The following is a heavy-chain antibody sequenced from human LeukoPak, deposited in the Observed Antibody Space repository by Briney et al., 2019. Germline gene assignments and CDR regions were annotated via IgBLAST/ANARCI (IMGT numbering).Heavy chain of an antibody. D-gene: IGHD2-8*01. J-gene: IGHJ3*02. CDR3: AREVMAKRRAFDI. CDR1: GFTASSNY. Sequence: GGSLRLSCAASGFTASSNYMSWVRQAPGKGLEWVSIIYSDDRTYYADSVKGRFTISRHTSKKTLYLQMNSLRAEDTAVYYCAREVMAKRRAFDIWGQGTVVTVSS. V-gene: IGHV3-53*04. CDR2: IYSDDRT.